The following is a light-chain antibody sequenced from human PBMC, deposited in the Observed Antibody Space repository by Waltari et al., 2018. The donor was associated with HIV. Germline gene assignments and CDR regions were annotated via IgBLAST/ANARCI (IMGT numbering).Light chain of an antibody. CDR3: CSYAGGYTLV. J-gene: IGLJ3*02. V-gene: IGLV2-11*01. CDR2: DVT. CDR1: SSDVGGYNY. Sequence: QSALTQPRSVSGSTGQSVTISCTGTSSDVGGYNYVFWYQQHPGKAPKLMIYDVTKRPSGVPDRFSGSKSGNTASLTISGLQAEDEADYFCCSYAGGYTLVFGGGTKLTVL.